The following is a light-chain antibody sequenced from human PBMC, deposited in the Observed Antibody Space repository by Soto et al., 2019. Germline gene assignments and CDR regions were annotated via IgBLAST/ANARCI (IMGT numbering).Light chain of an antibody. J-gene: IGKJ5*01. CDR3: QQYNNWPPIT. CDR1: QSVSSSY. V-gene: IGKV3-15*01. Sequence: EIVLTQSPGTLSLSPVERATLSFMGSQSVSSSYLAWYQQKPGQAPRLLIYDASTRATGIPARFSGGGSGTEFTLSISSLQSEDFAVYYCQQYNNWPPITFGQGTRLEIK. CDR2: DAS.